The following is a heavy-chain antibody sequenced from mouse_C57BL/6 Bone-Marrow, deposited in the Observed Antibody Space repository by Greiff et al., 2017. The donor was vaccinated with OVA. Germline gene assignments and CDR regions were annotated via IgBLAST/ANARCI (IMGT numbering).Heavy chain of an antibody. CDR3: ARSARAYYSNYRYFDV. CDR1: GYTFTSYW. D-gene: IGHD2-5*01. CDR2: INPSNGGT. Sequence: VQLQQPGTELVKPGASVKLSCKASGYTFTSYWMHWVKQRPGQGLEWIGNINPSNGGTNYNEKFKSKATLTVDKSSSTAYMQLSSLTSEDSAVYYGARSARAYYSNYRYFDVWGTGTTVTVSS. V-gene: IGHV1-53*01. J-gene: IGHJ1*03.